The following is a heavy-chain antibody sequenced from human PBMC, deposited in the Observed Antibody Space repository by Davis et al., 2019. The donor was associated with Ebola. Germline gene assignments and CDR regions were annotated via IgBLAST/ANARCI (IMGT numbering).Heavy chain of an antibody. D-gene: IGHD6-19*01. CDR3: ARGIAVADA. Sequence: GGSLRLSCEGSGFTFSSYAMNWVRQAPGKGPEWVALISSSSSYTKYGDSVKGRFTISRDNAKNSLYLHMNSLRAEDTALYYCARGIAVADAWGQGTQVTVSS. V-gene: IGHV3-21*01. CDR2: ISSSSSYT. J-gene: IGHJ5*02. CDR1: GFTFSSYA.